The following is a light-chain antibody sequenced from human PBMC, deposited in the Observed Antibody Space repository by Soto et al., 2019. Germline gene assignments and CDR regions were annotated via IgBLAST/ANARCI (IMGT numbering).Light chain of an antibody. CDR3: QSYDSSLSAAV. CDR1: SSNSGAGYD. V-gene: IGLV1-40*01. J-gene: IGLJ2*01. Sequence: QSVLTQPPSVSGAPGQKVISSCTGSSSNSGAGYDVHWYQQLPGTAPKLLIYSNNNRPSGVPDRLSGSKSGTSASLAITGLQVEDEADYYCQSYDSSLSAAVFGGGTKLTVL. CDR2: SNN.